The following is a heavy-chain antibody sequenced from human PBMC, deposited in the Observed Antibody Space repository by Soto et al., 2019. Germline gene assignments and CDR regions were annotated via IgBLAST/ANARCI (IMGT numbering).Heavy chain of an antibody. Sequence: ASVKVSCKASGYTFTSYAMHWVRQAPGQRLEWMGWINAGNGNAKYSQKFQGRVTITRDTSASTAYMELSSLRSEDTAVYYCARGGGWYVWFDPWGQGTLVTVSS. CDR3: ARGGGWYVWFDP. CDR1: GYTFTSYA. V-gene: IGHV1-3*01. D-gene: IGHD6-19*01. CDR2: INAGNGNA. J-gene: IGHJ5*02.